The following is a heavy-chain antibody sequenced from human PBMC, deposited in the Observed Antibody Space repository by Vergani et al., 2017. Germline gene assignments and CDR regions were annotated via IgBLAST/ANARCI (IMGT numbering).Heavy chain of an antibody. CDR2: IIPSFGTA. CDR3: AGVSSGIAAAGFDY. Sequence: QVQLVQSGAELKKPGSSVKVSCKASGCTFSSYAISWVRQAPGQGLEWMGGIIPSFGTANYAQKFQGRVTITADESTSTAYMELSSLRSEDTAVYYCAGVSSGIAAAGFDYWGQGTLVTVSS. V-gene: IGHV1-69*01. D-gene: IGHD6-13*01. CDR1: GCTFSSYA. J-gene: IGHJ4*02.